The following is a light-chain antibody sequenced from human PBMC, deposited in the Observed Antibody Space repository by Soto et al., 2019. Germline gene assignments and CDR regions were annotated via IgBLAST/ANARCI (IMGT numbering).Light chain of an antibody. Sequence: DIQLTQSPSFLSASVGDRVTITCRASQDVSRYLAWYQQKPGKAPNLLIYAASTLRSGDPSRFSGSGSETEFTLTISSLQPEDFATYYCQQLNSYVFAFGPGTKVDIK. CDR3: QQLNSYVFA. V-gene: IGKV1-9*01. CDR1: QDVSRY. J-gene: IGKJ3*01. CDR2: AAS.